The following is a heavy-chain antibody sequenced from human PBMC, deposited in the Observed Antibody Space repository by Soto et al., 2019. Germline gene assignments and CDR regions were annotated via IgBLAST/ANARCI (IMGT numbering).Heavy chain of an antibody. Sequence: QVQLQESGPGLVKPSQTLSLTCNVSGGSISSGGHYWGWIRQHPGKGLEWIGYINYSGSTYYNPSFKSRVSISLDTSKSQFSRKLSSVTAADTAIYFCASAPFWGYGMDVWGQGTTVTVSS. CDR2: INYSGST. CDR1: GGSISSGGHY. D-gene: IGHD3-16*01. J-gene: IGHJ6*02. V-gene: IGHV4-31*03. CDR3: ASAPFWGYGMDV.